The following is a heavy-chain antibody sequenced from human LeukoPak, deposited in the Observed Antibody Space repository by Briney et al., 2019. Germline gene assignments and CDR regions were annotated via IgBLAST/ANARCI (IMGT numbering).Heavy chain of an antibody. CDR3: ARDESSGSYYFDY. Sequence: GASVKVSCKASGYTFTGYYMHWVRQAPGQGLEWMGWISAYNGNTKYAQKLQGRVTMTTDTSTSTAYMELRSRRSDDTAVYYCARDESSGSYYFDYWGQGTLVTVSS. CDR2: ISAYNGNT. D-gene: IGHD1-26*01. CDR1: GYTFTGYY. V-gene: IGHV1-18*04. J-gene: IGHJ4*02.